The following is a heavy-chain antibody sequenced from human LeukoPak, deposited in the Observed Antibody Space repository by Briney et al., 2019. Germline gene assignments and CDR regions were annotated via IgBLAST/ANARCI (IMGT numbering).Heavy chain of an antibody. J-gene: IGHJ6*02. CDR3: ARAPPYCSSTSCYGHTYYYYYGMDV. D-gene: IGHD2-2*01. CDR1: GGSISSYY. CDR2: IYYSWST. V-gene: IGHV4-59*01. Sequence: SETLSLTCTVSGGSISSYYWSWIRQPPGKGLEWIGYIYYSWSTNYNPSLKSRVTISVDTSKNQFSLKLSSVTAADTAVYYCARAPPYCSSTSCYGHTYYYYYGMDVWGQGTTVTVSS.